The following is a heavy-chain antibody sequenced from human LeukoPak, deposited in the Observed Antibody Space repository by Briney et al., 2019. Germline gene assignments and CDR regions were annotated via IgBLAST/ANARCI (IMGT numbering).Heavy chain of an antibody. CDR3: ANEIRPNDY. Sequence: GGSLRLSCAASEFDFSTHAMTWVRQAPGKGLEWVSAISISGTKTYYADSVKGRFTISRDNSKNTLYLQMYSLRAEDTAVNYCANEIRPNDYWGQGTLVTVSS. CDR2: ISISGTKT. V-gene: IGHV3-23*01. CDR1: EFDFSTHA. J-gene: IGHJ4*02. D-gene: IGHD4-17*01.